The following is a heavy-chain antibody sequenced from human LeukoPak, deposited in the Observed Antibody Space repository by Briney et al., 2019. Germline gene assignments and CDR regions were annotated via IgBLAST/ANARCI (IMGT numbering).Heavy chain of an antibody. V-gene: IGHV4-59*01. CDR1: GGSISSYY. CDR2: IYYSGST. Sequence: SETLSLTCTVSGGSISSYYWSWIRQPPGKGLEWIGYIYYSGSTNYNPSLKSRVTISVDTSKNQFSLKLSSVTAADTAVYYCARKNLYSSGWYDYWGQGTLVTVSS. D-gene: IGHD6-19*01. CDR3: ARKNLYSSGWYDY. J-gene: IGHJ4*02.